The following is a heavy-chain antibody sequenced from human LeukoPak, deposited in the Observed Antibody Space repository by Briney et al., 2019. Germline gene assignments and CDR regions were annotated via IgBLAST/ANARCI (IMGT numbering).Heavy chain of an antibody. J-gene: IGHJ4*02. V-gene: IGHV4-59*08. Sequence: PSETLSLTCTVSGGSISSYYWSWIRQPPGKGLEWIGYIYYSGSTNYNPSLKSRVTISVDTSKNQFSLKLSSVTAADTAVYYCARHPDTAMVTYDYSGQGTLVTVSS. D-gene: IGHD5-18*01. CDR3: ARHPDTAMVTYDY. CDR1: GGSISSYY. CDR2: IYYSGST.